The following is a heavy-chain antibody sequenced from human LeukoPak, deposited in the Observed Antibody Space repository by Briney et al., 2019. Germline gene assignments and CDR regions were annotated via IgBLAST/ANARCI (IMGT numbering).Heavy chain of an antibody. CDR1: GFIFSNHG. CDR3: AKENCYGGACYHFDY. V-gene: IGHV3-30*02. CDR2: IHYDGREQ. J-gene: IGHJ4*02. Sequence: PGGSLRLSCAASGFIFSNHGMHWVRQAPGKGLEWVSFIHYDGREQYYADSVKGRFTISRDNSKNTLYLHMNSLRPEDTAVYLCAKENCYGGACYHFDYWGQGNLVTVSS. D-gene: IGHD2-21*02.